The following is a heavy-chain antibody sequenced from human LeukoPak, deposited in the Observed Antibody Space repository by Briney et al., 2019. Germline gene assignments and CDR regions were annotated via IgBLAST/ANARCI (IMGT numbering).Heavy chain of an antibody. CDR3: ARLANDAFDI. V-gene: IGHV5-51*01. CDR2: IYPGDSDT. J-gene: IGHJ3*02. Sequence: GESLKISCKCSGYSFTSYWIGWVRQMPGKGLEWMGIIYPGDSDTRYSPSFQGQVTISADNSINTAYQQWSSLKASDTAMYYCARLANDAFDIWGQGTMVTVSS. CDR1: GYSFTSYW.